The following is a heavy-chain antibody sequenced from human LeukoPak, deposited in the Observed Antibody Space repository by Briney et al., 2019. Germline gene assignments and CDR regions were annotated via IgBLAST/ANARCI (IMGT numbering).Heavy chain of an antibody. CDR2: INPNSGGT. CDR1: GYTFTGYY. J-gene: IGHJ4*02. CDR3: ARDLGSTRGY. V-gene: IGHV1-2*06. Sequence: ASVKVSCKASGYTFTGYYIHWVRQAPGQGLEWMGRINPNSGGTNYAQRFQGRVTMTRDTSISTAYMELSRLRSDDTAVYFCARDLGSTRGYWGQGTLVTVSS. D-gene: IGHD2-2*01.